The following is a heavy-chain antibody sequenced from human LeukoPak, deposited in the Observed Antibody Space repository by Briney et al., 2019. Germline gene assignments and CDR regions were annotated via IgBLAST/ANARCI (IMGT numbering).Heavy chain of an antibody. V-gene: IGHV3-53*01. D-gene: IGHD6-19*01. J-gene: IGHJ4*02. Sequence: ESGGSLRLSYAASGFTVCSSYMSWVRQAPGKGLEWVSVIYSGGSTYYADSVKGRFTISRDNSKNTLYLQMNSLRAEDTAVYYCAKDELQWLVRYWGQGTLVTVSS. CDR3: AKDELQWLVRY. CDR2: IYSGGST. CDR1: GFTVCSSY.